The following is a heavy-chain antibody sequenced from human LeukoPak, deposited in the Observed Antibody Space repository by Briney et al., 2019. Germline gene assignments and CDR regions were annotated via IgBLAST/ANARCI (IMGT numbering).Heavy chain of an antibody. CDR2: IYYSGST. CDR1: GGSISSYY. V-gene: IGHV4-59*01. Sequence: SETLSLTCTVSGGSISSYYWSWIRQPPGKGLEWIGYIYYSGSTNYNPSLKSRVTISVDTSKNQFSLKLSSVTAADTAVYYCARSITIFGVVTHFDIWGQGTMVTVSS. D-gene: IGHD3-3*01. J-gene: IGHJ3*02. CDR3: ARSITIFGVVTHFDI.